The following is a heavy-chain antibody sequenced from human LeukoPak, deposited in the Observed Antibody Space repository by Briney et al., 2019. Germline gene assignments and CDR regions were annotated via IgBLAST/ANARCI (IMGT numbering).Heavy chain of an antibody. V-gene: IGHV3-20*04. D-gene: IGHD2-2*01. CDR2: INWKGDDT. CDR1: GFTFSSYA. Sequence: GGSLRLSCAASGFTFSSYAMSWVRQVPGKGLEWVSGINWKGDDTGYADSVKGRFTISRDNAKNSLYLQMNSLRAEDTAFYYCARDAGRYCISTSCSNNWGQGTLVTVSS. J-gene: IGHJ4*02. CDR3: ARDAGRYCISTSCSNN.